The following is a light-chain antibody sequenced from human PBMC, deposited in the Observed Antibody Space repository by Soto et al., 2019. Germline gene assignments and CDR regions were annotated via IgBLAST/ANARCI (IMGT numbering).Light chain of an antibody. V-gene: IGLV2-14*01. CDR2: EVT. CDR1: SSDVGGYNY. CDR3: SSYTSSSTVV. Sequence: QSALTQPASVSGSLGQSITISCTGTSSDVGGYNYVSWYQQHPGKDPKVVIFEVTNRPSGVSSRFSGSKSGNTASLTVSGLQADDEGDYYCSSYTSSSTVVFGGGTKVTVL. J-gene: IGLJ2*01.